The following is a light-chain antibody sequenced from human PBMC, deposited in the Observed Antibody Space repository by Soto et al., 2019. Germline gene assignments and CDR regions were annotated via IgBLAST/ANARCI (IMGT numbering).Light chain of an antibody. J-gene: IGLJ1*01. Sequence: QSALTQPASVSGSPGQSITISCTGTSSDVGAYDYVSWYQQHPDKAPKLMIYEVSNRPSGVSNRFSGSKSVNTATLTISGLQAEDEADSCCSSYTSSSTRVFGTGTKLTVL. CDR1: SSDVGAYDY. CDR3: SSYTSSSTRV. V-gene: IGLV2-14*03. CDR2: EVS.